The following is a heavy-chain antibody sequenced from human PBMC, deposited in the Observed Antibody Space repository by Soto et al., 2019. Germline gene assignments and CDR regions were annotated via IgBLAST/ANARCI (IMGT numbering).Heavy chain of an antibody. CDR2: ISGSGGST. J-gene: IGHJ6*02. Sequence: EVQLLESGGGLVQPGGSLRLSCAASGFTFSSYAMSWVRQAPGKGLEWVSAISGSGGSTYYADSVKGRFTISRDNSKNTLYLQMNSLRAEDTAVYYCANLVDTAMVTSLIYYYYGMDVWGQGTTVTVSS. V-gene: IGHV3-23*01. CDR1: GFTFSSYA. D-gene: IGHD5-18*01. CDR3: ANLVDTAMVTSLIYYYYGMDV.